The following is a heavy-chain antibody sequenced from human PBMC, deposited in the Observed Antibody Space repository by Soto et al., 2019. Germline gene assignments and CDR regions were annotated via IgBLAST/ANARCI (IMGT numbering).Heavy chain of an antibody. D-gene: IGHD1-26*01. CDR2: IVVGSGNT. CDR3: AADVRGSYYYYYGMDV. V-gene: IGHV1-58*01. Sequence: SVKVSCKASGFTFTSSAVQWVRQARGQRLEWIGWIVVGSGNTNYAQKFQERVTITRDMSTSTAYMELSSLRSEDTAVYYCAADVRGSYYYYYGMDVWGQGTTVTVSS. CDR1: GFTFTSSA. J-gene: IGHJ6*02.